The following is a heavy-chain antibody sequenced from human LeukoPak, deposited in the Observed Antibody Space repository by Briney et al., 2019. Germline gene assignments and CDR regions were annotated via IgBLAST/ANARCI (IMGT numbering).Heavy chain of an antibody. D-gene: IGHD1-7*01. CDR2: INSDGHDT. CDR1: GFTFSSYW. V-gene: IGHV3-74*01. J-gene: IGHJ4*02. Sequence: GGSLRVSCAASGFTFSSYWMHWVRQAPGKGLIWVSRINSDGHDTSYADSVKGRFTISRDNAKNSLYLQMNSLRAEDTAVYYCARDRTTHAPVYDYWGQGTLVTVSS. CDR3: ARDRTTHAPVYDY.